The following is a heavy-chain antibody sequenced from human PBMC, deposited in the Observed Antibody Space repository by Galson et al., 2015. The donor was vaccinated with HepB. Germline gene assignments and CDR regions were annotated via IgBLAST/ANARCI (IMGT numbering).Heavy chain of an antibody. J-gene: IGHJ6*02. V-gene: IGHV3-23*01. D-gene: IGHD6-13*01. Sequence: SLRLSCAASGFTFSSYAMSWVRQAPGKGLEWVSAISGSGGSTYYADSVKGRFTISRDNSKNTLYLQMNSLRAEDTAVYYCAKGWGSSRYLPLDVWGQGTTVTVSS. CDR1: GFTFSSYA. CDR3: AKGWGSSRYLPLDV. CDR2: ISGSGGST.